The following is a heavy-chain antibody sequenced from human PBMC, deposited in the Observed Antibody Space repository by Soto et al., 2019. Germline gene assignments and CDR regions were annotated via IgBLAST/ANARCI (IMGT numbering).Heavy chain of an antibody. V-gene: IGHV3-30-3*01. Sequence: VQLVESGGGVVQPGTSLRLSCAASGFTLSSYSIRWVRQAPGKGLDWVAVISYDGNTQFYGDSVKGRFIVSRDNSGNTLFLQLNNLQADDTAVYYCAKVSRPARISTPDFGYWGQGTLVTVSS. CDR1: GFTLSSYS. CDR3: AKVSRPARISTPDFGY. CDR2: ISYDGNTQ. D-gene: IGHD2-2*01. J-gene: IGHJ4*02.